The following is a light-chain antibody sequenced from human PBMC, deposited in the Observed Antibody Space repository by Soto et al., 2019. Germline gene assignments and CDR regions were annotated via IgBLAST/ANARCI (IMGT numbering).Light chain of an antibody. Sequence: QSVLTQPPSVSAATGQTVTISCSGSSSNIGTNRVSWFQQLPGTAPKLLIYDNYKRPSGTLDRFSGSKSGTSGTLDITGLQTGDEADYYCGTWASSLSASVFGTGTKLTVL. J-gene: IGLJ1*01. V-gene: IGLV1-51*01. CDR1: SSNIGTNR. CDR2: DNY. CDR3: GTWASSLSASV.